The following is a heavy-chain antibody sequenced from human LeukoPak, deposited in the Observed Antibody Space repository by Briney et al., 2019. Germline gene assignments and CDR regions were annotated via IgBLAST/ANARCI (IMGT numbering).Heavy chain of an antibody. CDR1: GYTFTSYD. CDR3: ARFYGDYGLRDY. J-gene: IGHJ4*02. Sequence: GASVKVSCKASGYTFTSYDINWVRQATGQGLEWMGWMNPNSGNTGYAQKFQGRVTMTRNTSISTAYMELSSLRSEDTAVYYCARFYGDYGLRDYWGQGTLVTVSS. D-gene: IGHD4-17*01. CDR2: MNPNSGNT. V-gene: IGHV1-8*01.